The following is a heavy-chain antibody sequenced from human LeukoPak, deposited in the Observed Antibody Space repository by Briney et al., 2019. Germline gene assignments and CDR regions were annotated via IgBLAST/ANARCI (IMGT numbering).Heavy chain of an antibody. Sequence: SVTLSLTCAVYGGSFSGYYWSWIRQPPGKGLEWIGEINHSGSTNYNPSLKSRATISVDTSKNQFSLKLSSVTAADTAVYYCARVQGSSAPTLFDYWGQGTLVTVSS. CDR1: GGSFSGYY. V-gene: IGHV4-34*01. CDR3: ARVQGSSAPTLFDY. D-gene: IGHD6-6*01. J-gene: IGHJ4*02. CDR2: INHSGST.